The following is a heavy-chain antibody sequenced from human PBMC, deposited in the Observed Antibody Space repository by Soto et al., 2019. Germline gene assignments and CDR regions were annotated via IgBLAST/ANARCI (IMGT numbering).Heavy chain of an antibody. CDR2: IIPIFVTA. CDR3: ARIEAYSSSWYPGGY. CDR1: GGTFSSYA. Sequence: SVKVSCEASGGTFSSYAISWVRQAPGQGLEWMGVIIPIFVTANYAQKFQGRVTITADESTSTAYMELSSLRSEDTAVYYCARIEAYSSSWYPGGYWGQGTLVTVSS. D-gene: IGHD6-13*01. V-gene: IGHV1-69*13. J-gene: IGHJ4*02.